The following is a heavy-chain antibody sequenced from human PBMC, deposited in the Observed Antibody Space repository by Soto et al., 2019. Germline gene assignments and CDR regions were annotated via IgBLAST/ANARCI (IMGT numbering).Heavy chain of an antibody. CDR3: AKDPWKGLAVAGTFDY. CDR2: ISYDGSNK. V-gene: IGHV3-30*18. D-gene: IGHD6-19*01. Sequence: PGGSLRLSCAASGFTFSSYGMHWVRQAPGKGLEWVAVISYDGSNKYYADSVKGRFTISRDNSKNTLYLQMNSLRAEDTAVYYCAKDPWKGLAVAGTFDYWGQGTLVTVSS. J-gene: IGHJ4*02. CDR1: GFTFSSYG.